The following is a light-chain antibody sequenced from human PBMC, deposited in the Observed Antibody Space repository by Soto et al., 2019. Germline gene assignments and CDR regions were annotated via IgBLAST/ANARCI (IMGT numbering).Light chain of an antibody. V-gene: IGKV3D-15*01. CDR2: GAS. J-gene: IGKJ5*01. CDR3: QHYVERSPIT. Sequence: DIVMTQSPATLSVAPGERVTFSCRASQGVSRKLAWYQHKPGQAPRLLISGASNRATGLPDRFSGSGSGTDFTLTISRLEPEDFALYYCQHYVERSPITFGQGTRLEI. CDR1: QGVSRK.